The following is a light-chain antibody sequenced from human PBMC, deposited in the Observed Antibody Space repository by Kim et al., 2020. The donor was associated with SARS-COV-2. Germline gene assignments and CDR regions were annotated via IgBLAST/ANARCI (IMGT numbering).Light chain of an antibody. CDR1: KLGDKY. V-gene: IGLV3-1*01. J-gene: IGLJ2*01. CDR2: QDA. Sequence: SYELTQPPSVSVSPGQTATITCSGDKLGDKYVCWYQQRPGQSPVLVIYQDAKRLSGIPERFSGSNSGNTATLTISGTQANDEADYYCQAWGSSTGRVFGG. CDR3: QAWGSSTGRV.